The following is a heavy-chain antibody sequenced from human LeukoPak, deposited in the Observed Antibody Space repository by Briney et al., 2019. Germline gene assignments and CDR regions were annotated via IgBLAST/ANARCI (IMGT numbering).Heavy chain of an antibody. CDR3: ARDRFVVVPAAIEGLQELLPPNDAFDI. Sequence: PGGSLRLSCAASGFTFSSYAMSWVRQAPGKGLEWVSGISGSGGTTNYADSVKGRFTISRDNSKNTLYLQMNSLRAEDTAVYYCARDRFVVVPAAIEGLQELLPPNDAFDIWGQGTMVTVSS. D-gene: IGHD2-2*01. CDR1: GFTFSSYA. CDR2: ISGSGGTT. V-gene: IGHV3-23*01. J-gene: IGHJ3*02.